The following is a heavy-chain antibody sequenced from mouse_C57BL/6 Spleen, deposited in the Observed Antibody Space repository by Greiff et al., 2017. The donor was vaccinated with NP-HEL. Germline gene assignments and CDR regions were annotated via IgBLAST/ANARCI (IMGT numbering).Heavy chain of an antibody. Sequence: VQLQQSGPELVKPGASVKIPCKASGYTFTDYNMDWVKQSHGKSLEWIGDINPNNGGTIYNQKFKGKATLTVDKSSSTAYMELRSLTSEDTAVYYCARQDYGNPTSFAYWGQGTLVTVSA. CDR2: INPNNGGT. V-gene: IGHV1-18*01. D-gene: IGHD2-1*01. CDR3: ARQDYGNPTSFAY. J-gene: IGHJ3*01. CDR1: GYTFTDYN.